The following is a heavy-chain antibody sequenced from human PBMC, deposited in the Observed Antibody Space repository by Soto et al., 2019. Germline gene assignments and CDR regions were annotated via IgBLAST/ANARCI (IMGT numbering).Heavy chain of an antibody. Sequence: QVQLVQSGADAKRPGSSVKVSCKASGGNFNNYAVTWVRQAPGQGLEWMGGIIPIFGTPNYAQKFQGRLTISADTTTTTVYTELRSLTSEDTAVYYCARGRFEPGAFWYFDLWGRGTLVTVSS. CDR2: IIPIFGTP. CDR3: ARGRFEPGAFWYFDL. CDR1: GGNFNNYA. V-gene: IGHV1-69*06. D-gene: IGHD3-10*01. J-gene: IGHJ2*01.